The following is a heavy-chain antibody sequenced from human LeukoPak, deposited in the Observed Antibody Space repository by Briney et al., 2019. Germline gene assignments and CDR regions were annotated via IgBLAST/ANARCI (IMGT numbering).Heavy chain of an antibody. Sequence: AGGSLRLTCAASGFTFSSYSMNWVRQAPGKGLEWVSYISSSSSTIYYADSVKGRFTISRDNAKNSLYLQMNSLRAEDTAVYYCARDSPYCTNGVCYSEVFDYWGQGTLVTVSS. CDR2: ISSSSSTI. D-gene: IGHD2-8*01. V-gene: IGHV3-48*01. CDR3: ARDSPYCTNGVCYSEVFDY. CDR1: GFTFSSYS. J-gene: IGHJ4*02.